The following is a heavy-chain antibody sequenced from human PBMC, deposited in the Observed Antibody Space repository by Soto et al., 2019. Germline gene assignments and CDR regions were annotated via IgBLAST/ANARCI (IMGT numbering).Heavy chain of an antibody. J-gene: IGHJ4*01. CDR3: AVWSALTQYYFDS. Sequence: ASQTLCVRWGVAGGSFSGSYGSWIRQPPGKGLEWIGYAYYSGTTVYNPSLKSRVSISVDTSKKHVSLRLNSVTAADPAVYYCAVWSALTQYYFDSWAHGALVTVSS. CDR1: GGSFSGSY. CDR2: AYYSGTT. D-gene: IGHD3-3*01. V-gene: IGHV4-59*13.